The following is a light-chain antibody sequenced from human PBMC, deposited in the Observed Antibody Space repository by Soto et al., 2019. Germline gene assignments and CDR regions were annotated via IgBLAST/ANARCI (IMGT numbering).Light chain of an antibody. J-gene: IGKJ1*01. CDR1: QSVSSSY. Sequence: EIVLTQSPGTLSLSPGERGTLSCRTSQSVSSSYLAWYQQKPGQAPRLLIYGASPRATGIPDRFSGSGSGTDFTLTISRLEPEDFAVYYCQQYGTSFWTFGQGTKVEIK. CDR2: GAS. CDR3: QQYGTSFWT. V-gene: IGKV3-20*01.